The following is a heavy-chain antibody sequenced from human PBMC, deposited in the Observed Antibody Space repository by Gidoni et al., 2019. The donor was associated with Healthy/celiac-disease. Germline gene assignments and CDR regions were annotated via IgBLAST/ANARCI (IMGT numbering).Heavy chain of an antibody. CDR3: ARGRRGFAVTKYYYYYYMDV. V-gene: IGHV4-34*01. J-gene: IGHJ6*03. D-gene: IGHD4-4*01. CDR1: GGSFSGYY. CDR2: INHSGST. Sequence: QVQLQQWGAGLLKSSETLSLTCAVYGGSFSGYYWSWIRQPPGKGLEWIGEINHSGSTNYNPSLKSRVTISVDTSKNQFSLKLSSVTAADTAVYYCARGRRGFAVTKYYYYYYMDVWGKGTTVTVSS.